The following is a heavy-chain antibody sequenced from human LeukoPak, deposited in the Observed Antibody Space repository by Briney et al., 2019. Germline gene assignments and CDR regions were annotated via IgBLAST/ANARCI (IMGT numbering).Heavy chain of an antibody. CDR2: INHSGST. J-gene: IGHJ5*02. Sequence: SETLSLTCAVYGESFSGYYWSWIRQPPGKGLEWLGEINHSGSTNYNPSLKSRVTISVDTSKNQFSLKLSSVTAADTAVYYCARGHQYYDFWSGYKAWFDPWGQGTLVTVSS. CDR1: GESFSGYY. V-gene: IGHV4-34*01. D-gene: IGHD3-3*01. CDR3: ARGHQYYDFWSGYKAWFDP.